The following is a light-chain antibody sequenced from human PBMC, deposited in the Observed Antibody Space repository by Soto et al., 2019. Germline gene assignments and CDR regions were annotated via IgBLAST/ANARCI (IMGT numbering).Light chain of an antibody. V-gene: IGLV2-14*01. CDR2: EVS. CDR1: SGDVGAFNY. J-gene: IGLJ1*01. Sequence: QSVLTQPASVSGSPGQSITISCTGSSGDVGAFNYVSWYQQFPGKAPKLMIYEVSNRPSGVSNRFSGSKSGNTASLTISGLQAEDEADYCSSYTSSSTKVFGTGTKVTVL. CDR3: SSYTSSSTKV.